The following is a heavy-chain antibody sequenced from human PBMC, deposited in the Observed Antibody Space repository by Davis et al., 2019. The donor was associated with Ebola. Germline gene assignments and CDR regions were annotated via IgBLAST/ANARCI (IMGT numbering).Heavy chain of an antibody. CDR1: GFTFDDHA. D-gene: IGHD3-10*01. CDR3: ARGFSKWFRELSDY. J-gene: IGHJ4*02. CDR2: ISGDGGST. Sequence: GESLKIPCAASGFTFDDHAMHWVRQAPGKGLEWVSLISGDGGSTYYADSVKGRFTISRDKAKNSLYLQMNSLRAEDTAVYYCARGFSKWFRELSDYWGQGTLVTVSS. V-gene: IGHV3-43*02.